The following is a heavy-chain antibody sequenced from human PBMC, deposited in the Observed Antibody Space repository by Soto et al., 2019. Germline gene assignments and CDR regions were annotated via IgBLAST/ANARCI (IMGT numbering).Heavy chain of an antibody. CDR2: ISGSGGST. Sequence: GESLKISCAASGFTFSSYTMNWVRQAPGKGLEWVSTISGSGGSTCYADSVKGRFTISRDNSKNTLYLQMNSLRVEDTAVYYCAKDSGYSSSWYVLSNWFDPWGQGTLVTVSS. CDR1: GFTFSSYT. J-gene: IGHJ5*02. V-gene: IGHV3-23*01. D-gene: IGHD6-13*01. CDR3: AKDSGYSSSWYVLSNWFDP.